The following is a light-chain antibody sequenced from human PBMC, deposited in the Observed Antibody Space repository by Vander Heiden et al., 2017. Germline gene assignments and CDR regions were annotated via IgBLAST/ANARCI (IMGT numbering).Light chain of an antibody. CDR1: QSITTY. V-gene: IGKV1-39*01. J-gene: IGKJ1*01. CDR2: GAS. CDR3: QQSYSSPRT. Sequence: DVQMPQSPSSLSASVGDRVTITCRASQSITTYINWYQQKPGKAPKVLIYGASSLQSGVPSRFSGSGSGTDFTLTISSLQPEDSASYYCQQSYSSPRTFGQGTKVEIK.